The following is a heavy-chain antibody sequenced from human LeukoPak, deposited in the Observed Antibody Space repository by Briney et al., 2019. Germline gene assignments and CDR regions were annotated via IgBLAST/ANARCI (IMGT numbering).Heavy chain of an antibody. Sequence: SQTLSLTCTVSGGSISSGSYYSSWIRQPAGKGLERIGRIYTSGTTNYNPSLKSRVTISVDTSKNQFSLKLSSVTAADTAVYYCARTGIVGAHAFDIWGQGTMVTVSS. CDR2: IYTSGTT. D-gene: IGHD1-26*01. V-gene: IGHV4-61*02. J-gene: IGHJ3*02. CDR1: GGSISSGSYY. CDR3: ARTGIVGAHAFDI.